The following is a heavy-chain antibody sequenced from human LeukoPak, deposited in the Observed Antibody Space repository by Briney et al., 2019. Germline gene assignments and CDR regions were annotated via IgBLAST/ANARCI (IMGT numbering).Heavy chain of an antibody. D-gene: IGHD6-13*01. CDR2: IIPILGIA. CDR3: AREESTSWYYYFDY. V-gene: IGHV1-69*04. Sequence: SVKVSCKASGGTFSRYAIIWVRQAPGHRLEWRGRIIPILGIANYAQKFQGRVTITADKSTSTACLELSSLRSEDTAVYYCAREESTSWYYYFDYWGQGTLVTVSS. J-gene: IGHJ4*02. CDR1: GGTFSRYA.